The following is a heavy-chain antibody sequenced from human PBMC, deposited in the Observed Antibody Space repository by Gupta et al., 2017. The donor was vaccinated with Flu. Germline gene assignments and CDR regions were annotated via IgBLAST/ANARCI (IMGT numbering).Heavy chain of an antibody. V-gene: IGHV3-21*01. D-gene: IGHD4-11*01. CDR1: GFDFSFRYFA. Sequence: EVQLVESGGGLVEPGGSLRLSCEASGFDFSFRYFAMNWVRQTPGKGLEGVSSLSGDNLGIFYAASVKGRFTISRDNAKNSLFLQMNSLRAEDTAVYYCTRGGVTTRRYDYWGRGTLVTVSS. CDR2: LSGDNLGI. J-gene: IGHJ4*02. CDR3: TRGGVTTRRYDY.